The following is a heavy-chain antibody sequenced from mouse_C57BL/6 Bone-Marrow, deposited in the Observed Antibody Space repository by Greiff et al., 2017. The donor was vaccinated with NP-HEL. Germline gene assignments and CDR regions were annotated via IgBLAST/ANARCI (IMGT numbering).Heavy chain of an antibody. J-gene: IGHJ4*01. Sequence: VQLKQSGAELVKPGASVKLSCTASGFNIKDYYMHWVKQRTEQGLEWIGRIDPEDGETKYAPNFQGKATITADTSSNTAYLQLSSLTSEDTAVYYCARRDTTVVDYAMDYWGQGTSVTVSS. V-gene: IGHV14-2*01. CDR2: IDPEDGET. CDR3: ARRDTTVVDYAMDY. D-gene: IGHD1-1*01. CDR1: GFNIKDYY.